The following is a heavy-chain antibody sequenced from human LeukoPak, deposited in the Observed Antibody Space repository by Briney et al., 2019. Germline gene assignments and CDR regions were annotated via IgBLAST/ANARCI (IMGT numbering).Heavy chain of an antibody. CDR1: GYRFTNYW. Sequence: GASLKISFKGSGYRFTNYWIGWVRPMPGEGVEWRGIIYPGDSETTYSPAFRGQVTISADKSINTAYLQWSSLKASDTAMYYCARHLIAASATNRSPFDVWGQGTMVTVSS. J-gene: IGHJ3*01. D-gene: IGHD6-13*01. V-gene: IGHV5-51*01. CDR2: IYPGDSET. CDR3: ARHLIAASATNRSPFDV.